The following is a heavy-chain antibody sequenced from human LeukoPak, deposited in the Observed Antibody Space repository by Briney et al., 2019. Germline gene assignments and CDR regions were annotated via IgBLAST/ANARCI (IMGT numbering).Heavy chain of an antibody. V-gene: IGHV4-61*01. Sequence: SETLSLTCTVSGASVSSGSNYWSWIRQPPGKGLEWIGYIYYSGYTNYNPSLKSRVTISADTSKNQISLKLSSVTAADTAVYYYARGRDDYDSSGYLPFQHWGQGTLVSVSS. CDR3: ARGRDDYDSSGYLPFQH. CDR2: IYYSGYT. CDR1: GASVSSGSNY. J-gene: IGHJ1*01. D-gene: IGHD3-22*01.